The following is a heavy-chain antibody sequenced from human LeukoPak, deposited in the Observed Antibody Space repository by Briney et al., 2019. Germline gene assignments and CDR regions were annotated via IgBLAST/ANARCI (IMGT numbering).Heavy chain of an antibody. CDR3: ASAIRDFWSGYYTRFGY. J-gene: IGHJ4*02. CDR1: AFSLNAYN. CDR2: ISYTGTYI. V-gene: IGHV3-21*01. Sequence: GGSLRLSCAASAFSLNAYNMNWVRQAPGKGLEWVSSISYTGTYIYYADSVKGRFTISRDNAQNSLYLQMNSLRAEDTAVYYCASAIRDFWSGYYTRFGYWGQGTLVTVSS. D-gene: IGHD3-3*01.